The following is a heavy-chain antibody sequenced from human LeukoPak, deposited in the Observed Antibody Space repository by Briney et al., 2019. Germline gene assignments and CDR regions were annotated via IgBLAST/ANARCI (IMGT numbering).Heavy chain of an antibody. CDR1: GGSFSGYY. V-gene: IGHV4-34*01. CDR2: INHSGST. J-gene: IGHJ4*02. CDR3: ARGAMVRGGPPPN. D-gene: IGHD3-10*01. Sequence: SETLSLTCAVYGGSFSGYYWSWIRQPPGKGLEWIGEINHSGSTNYNPSLKSRVTISVDTSKNQFSLKLSSVTAADTAVYYCARGAMVRGGPPPNWGQGTLVTVSS.